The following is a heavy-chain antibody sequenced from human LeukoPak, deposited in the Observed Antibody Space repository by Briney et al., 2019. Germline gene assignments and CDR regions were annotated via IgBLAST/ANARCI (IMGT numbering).Heavy chain of an antibody. Sequence: QTGGSLRLSCAASGFTFSSYGMHWVRQAPGKGLEWVAVISYDGSNKYYADSVKGRFTISRDNSKNTLSLQMNSLRAEDTAIYYCATYRQVLLPFESWGQGTLVTVSS. V-gene: IGHV3-30*03. CDR3: ATYRQVLLPFES. CDR2: ISYDGSNK. D-gene: IGHD2-8*02. J-gene: IGHJ4*02. CDR1: GFTFSSYG.